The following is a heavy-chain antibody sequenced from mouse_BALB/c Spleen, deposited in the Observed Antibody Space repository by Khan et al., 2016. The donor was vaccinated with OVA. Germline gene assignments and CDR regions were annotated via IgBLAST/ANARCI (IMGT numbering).Heavy chain of an antibody. Sequence: EVELVESGGGLVQPGGSRKFSCVASGFTFRSFGMHWVRQAPEKGLEWVAYISGDSSTIYYTDTVKGRFTISRDNPKNTLFLQMTSLRSEDMAMYYCARSYFYGYYFDQWGQGTTLTVSS. CDR1: GFTFRSFG. CDR3: ARSYFYGYYFDQ. CDR2: ISGDSSTI. J-gene: IGHJ2*01. V-gene: IGHV5-17*02. D-gene: IGHD1-1*01.